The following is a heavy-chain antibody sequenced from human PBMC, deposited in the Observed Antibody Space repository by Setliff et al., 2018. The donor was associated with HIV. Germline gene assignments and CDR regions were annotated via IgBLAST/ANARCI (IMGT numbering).Heavy chain of an antibody. CDR2: INPNSGGT. CDR1: GYTFTAYN. D-gene: IGHD3-10*01. J-gene: IGHJ4*02. V-gene: IGHV1-2*02. Sequence: WASVKVSCKASGYTFTAYNMQWVRQAPGQGLEWVGWINPNSGGTNYARKFQDRVTMTRDTSTSTVYMDLTSLRSEDTAVYFCARARQGSGSFDNWGQGTLVTVSS. CDR3: ARARQGSGSFDN.